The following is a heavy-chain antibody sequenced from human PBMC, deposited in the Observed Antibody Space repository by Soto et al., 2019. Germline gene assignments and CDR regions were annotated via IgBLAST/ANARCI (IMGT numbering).Heavy chain of an antibody. V-gene: IGHV3-21*02. CDR3: ARPVAGTDY. CDR2: ISSSSSYI. J-gene: IGHJ4*02. Sequence: EVQLVESGGGLVKPGGSLRLSCAASGFTFSKYSMNWVRQALGKGLEWVSSISSSSSYIYYADSVKGRFTISRDNAKNSLYLELCSLRVEDTAVYYCARPVAGTDYWGQGTLVSVSS. CDR1: GFTFSKYS. D-gene: IGHD6-19*01.